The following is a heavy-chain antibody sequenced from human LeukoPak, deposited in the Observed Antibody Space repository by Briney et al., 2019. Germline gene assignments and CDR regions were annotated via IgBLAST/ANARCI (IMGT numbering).Heavy chain of an antibody. Sequence: GGSLRLSCATSGFNFDDYAMHWVRQAPGKGLEWVSGITWNSDSTGYADSVKGRFIISRDNAEKSLFLQMNSLRAEDTALYFCAKTTLTHYYDTSGYYFDQCGQGTLVTVSS. CDR2: ITWNSDST. V-gene: IGHV3-9*01. CDR1: GFNFDDYA. D-gene: IGHD3-22*01. J-gene: IGHJ4*02. CDR3: AKTTLTHYYDTSGYYFDQ.